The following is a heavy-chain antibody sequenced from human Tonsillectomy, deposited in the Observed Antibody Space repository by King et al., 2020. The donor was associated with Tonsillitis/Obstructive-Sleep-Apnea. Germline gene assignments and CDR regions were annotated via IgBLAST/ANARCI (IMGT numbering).Heavy chain of an antibody. D-gene: IGHD6-13*01. CDR1: SYNFTNYG. CDR2: ISAYNGNT. CDR3: ATDVSRFSSSANDAFDI. Sequence: QVQLVESGAEVKKPGASVKVSCKASSYNFTNYGISWVRQAPGQGLEWMGWISAYNGNTNYAQNLQDRGTMTTDTSTSTAYMELGSLISDDTAVYHCATDVSRFSSSANDAFDIWGQGTVVTVSS. V-gene: IGHV1-18*01. J-gene: IGHJ3*02.